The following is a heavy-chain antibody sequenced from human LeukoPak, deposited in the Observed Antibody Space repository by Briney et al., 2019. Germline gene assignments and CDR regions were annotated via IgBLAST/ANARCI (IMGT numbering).Heavy chain of an antibody. J-gene: IGHJ5*02. D-gene: IGHD5-18*01. Sequence: ASVKVSCKASGYTFSNFGISWVQQAPGQGLEWMGWISGNNDNPNYGQKFQGRFTVTTDSSTSTAYMELTRLTSDDTAVYYCSRGSAMVTTYRGGNWFDPWGQGTLVTVSS. CDR3: SRGSAMVTTYRGGNWFDP. CDR2: ISGNNDNP. V-gene: IGHV1-18*01. CDR1: GYTFSNFG.